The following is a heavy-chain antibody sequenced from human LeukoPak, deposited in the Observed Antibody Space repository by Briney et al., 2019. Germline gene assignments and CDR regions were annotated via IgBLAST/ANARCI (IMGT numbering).Heavy chain of an antibody. CDR2: IYYSGST. Sequence: ETLSLTCTVSGGSVSSYYWSWIRQPPGKGLEWIGYIYYSGSTNYNPSLKSRVIISVDTSKNQFSLKLRSATAADTAVYYCARDMSIAAPGTRWFDPWGQGTLVTVSS. CDR1: GGSVSSYY. V-gene: IGHV4-59*02. J-gene: IGHJ5*02. CDR3: ARDMSIAAPGTRWFDP. D-gene: IGHD6-13*01.